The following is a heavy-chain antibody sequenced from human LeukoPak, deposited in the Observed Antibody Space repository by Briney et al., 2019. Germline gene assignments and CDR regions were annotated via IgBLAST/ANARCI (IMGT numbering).Heavy chain of an antibody. CDR3: ARSPIVVVPAAMHAFDI. Sequence: SETLSLTCTVSGGSISSYYWTWIRQPPGKGLEWIGYIYYSGSTNYNPSLKSRVTISVDTSKNQFSLKLSSVTAAGTAVYYCARSPIVVVPAAMHAFDIWGQGTMVTVSS. D-gene: IGHD2-2*01. J-gene: IGHJ3*02. V-gene: IGHV4-59*08. CDR2: IYYSGST. CDR1: GGSISSYY.